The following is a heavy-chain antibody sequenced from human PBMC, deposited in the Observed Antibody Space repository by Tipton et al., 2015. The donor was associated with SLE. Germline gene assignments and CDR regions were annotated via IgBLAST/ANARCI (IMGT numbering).Heavy chain of an antibody. CDR1: GFTFINFW. Sequence: SLRLSCAASGFTFINFWMDWVRQAPGKGLVWVSRINSDGTYTTYADAVKGRFSISRDNAKNTLYLQMNSLRAEDTAVYFCARERMDLDVWGKGITVTVSA. J-gene: IGHJ6*04. CDR3: ARERMDLDV. D-gene: IGHD3/OR15-3a*01. CDR2: INSDGTYT. V-gene: IGHV3-74*01.